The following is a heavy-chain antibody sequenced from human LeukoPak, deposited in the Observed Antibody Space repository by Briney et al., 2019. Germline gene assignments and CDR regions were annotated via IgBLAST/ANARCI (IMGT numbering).Heavy chain of an antibody. J-gene: IGHJ6*04. Sequence: GGSLRLSCAASGFTFSSYWMHWVRQAPGKGLVWVSRINTDGSSTSYADSVKGRFTISRDNAKNTLYLQMNSLRAEDTAVYYCARADYIVVVPAALDVWGKGTTVTVSS. CDR3: ARADYIVVVPAALDV. D-gene: IGHD2-2*01. CDR1: GFTFSSYW. V-gene: IGHV3-74*01. CDR2: INTDGSST.